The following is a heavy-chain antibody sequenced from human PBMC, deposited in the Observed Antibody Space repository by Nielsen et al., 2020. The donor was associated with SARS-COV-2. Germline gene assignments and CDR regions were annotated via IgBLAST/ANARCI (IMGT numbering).Heavy chain of an antibody. CDR2: INTSDGST. Sequence: ASVKVSCKASGYTFTNYYMHWVRQAPGQGLEWMGIINTSDGSTTYAQKFQGRVTMTRDTSTRTVYMELSSLRSEDTAVYYCARGGDIVVVPAANGDAFDIWGQGTMVTVSS. CDR3: ARGGDIVVVPAANGDAFDI. D-gene: IGHD2-2*01. J-gene: IGHJ3*02. CDR1: GYTFTNYY. V-gene: IGHV1-46*01.